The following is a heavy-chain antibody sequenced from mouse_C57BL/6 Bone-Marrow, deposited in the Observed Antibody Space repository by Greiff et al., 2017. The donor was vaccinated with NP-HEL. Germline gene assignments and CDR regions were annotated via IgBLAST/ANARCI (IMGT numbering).Heavy chain of an antibody. CDR1: GYTFTSYW. CDR3: ARSLYGSSYRGAMDY. Sequence: QVQLQQPGAELVMPGASVKLSCKASGYTFTSYWMHWVKQRPGQGLEWIGEIDPSDSYTNSNQKFKGKSTLTVDKSSSTAYMQLSSLTSEDSAVYYWARSLYGSSYRGAMDYWGQGTSVTVSS. V-gene: IGHV1-69*01. D-gene: IGHD1-1*01. CDR2: IDPSDSYT. J-gene: IGHJ4*01.